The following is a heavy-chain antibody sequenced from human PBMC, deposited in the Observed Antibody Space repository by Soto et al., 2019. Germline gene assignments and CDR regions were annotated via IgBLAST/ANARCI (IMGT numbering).Heavy chain of an antibody. CDR2: FDPEDGET. Sequence: QVQLVQSGAEVKKPGASVKVSCKVSGYTLTELSMHWVRQAPGKGLEWMGGFDPEDGETIYAQKFQGRVTMTEDTSTDTAYMELSSLRSENTAVYYCATQIAAAPRGRYYYYYYYLDVWGKGTTVTVSS. J-gene: IGHJ6*03. V-gene: IGHV1-24*01. CDR3: ATQIAAAPRGRYYYYYYYLDV. CDR1: GYTLTELS. D-gene: IGHD6-25*01.